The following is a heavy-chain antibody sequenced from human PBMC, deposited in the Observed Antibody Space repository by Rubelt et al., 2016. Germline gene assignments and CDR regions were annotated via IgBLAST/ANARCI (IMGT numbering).Heavy chain of an antibody. Sequence: QITLKESGPTLVKPTQALTLTSTFSGFSLTTSGVGVGWIRQPPGKALEWLVLLYWADDKRYSPSLKSRLSITQDPSKNQVVLTRTNMDPVDTATYYCARIQFSPYGDYLVNDYWGQGTLVTVSS. CDR3: ARIQFSPYGDYLVNDY. CDR1: GFSLTTSGVG. V-gene: IGHV2-5*02. D-gene: IGHD4-17*01. CDR2: LYWADDK. J-gene: IGHJ4*02.